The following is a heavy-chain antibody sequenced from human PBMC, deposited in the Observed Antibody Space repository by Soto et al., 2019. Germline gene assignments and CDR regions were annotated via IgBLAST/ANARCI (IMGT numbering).Heavy chain of an antibody. CDR1: RFTFSNYA. CDR2: ISGSGGST. V-gene: IGHV3-23*01. J-gene: IGHJ4*02. D-gene: IGHD6-6*01. Sequence: GGSLRLSCAASRFTFSNYAVTWALPATGKGLEWVSTISGSGGSTYYADSVKGRFTISRDNSKNTQYLQMNSLRAEDTAVYYCAKDQGSSSSEIDNWGQETLVTISS. CDR3: AKDQGSSSSEIDN.